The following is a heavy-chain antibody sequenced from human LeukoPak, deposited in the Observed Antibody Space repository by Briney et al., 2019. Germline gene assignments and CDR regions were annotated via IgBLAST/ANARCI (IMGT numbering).Heavy chain of an antibody. Sequence: GGSLRLSCAASGFTFSSYEMNWVRQAPGKGLEWVSYISSSGSTIYYADSVKGRFTISRDNAKNSLYLQMNSLRAEDTAVYYCASGMGAARVVYWGQGTLVTVSS. V-gene: IGHV3-48*03. J-gene: IGHJ4*02. CDR3: ASGMGAARVVY. D-gene: IGHD6-6*01. CDR2: ISSSGSTI. CDR1: GFTFSSYE.